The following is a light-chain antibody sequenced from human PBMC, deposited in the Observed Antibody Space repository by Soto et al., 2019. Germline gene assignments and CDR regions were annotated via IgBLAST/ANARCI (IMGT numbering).Light chain of an antibody. CDR3: AAWDDSLSGRV. V-gene: IGLV2-14*02. J-gene: IGLJ3*02. CDR1: SSDVGPYNL. Sequence: QSALTQPASVSGSPGQSITISCTGTSSDVGPYNLVSWYQHHPGRAPKVMIYDVSKRPSGVPNRFSGSKSGNTASLTISGLQTEDEADYYCAAWDDSLSGRVFGGGTKLTVL. CDR2: DVS.